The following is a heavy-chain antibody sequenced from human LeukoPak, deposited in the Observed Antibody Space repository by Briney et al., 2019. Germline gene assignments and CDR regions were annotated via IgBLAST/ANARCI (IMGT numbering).Heavy chain of an antibody. CDR1: GGSISSYY. Sequence: SETLSLTCTVSGGSISSYYWSWIRQPPGKGLEWIGNIYYSGSTNYNPSLKSRVTISVDTSKNQFSLRLSSVTAADTAVYYCARDLRESSSLEYYYYGMDVWGQGTTVTVSS. J-gene: IGHJ6*02. V-gene: IGHV4-59*12. CDR2: IYYSGST. CDR3: ARDLRESSSLEYYYYGMDV. D-gene: IGHD6-13*01.